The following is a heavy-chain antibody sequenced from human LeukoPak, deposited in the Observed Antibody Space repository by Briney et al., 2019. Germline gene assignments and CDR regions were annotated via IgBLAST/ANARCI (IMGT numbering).Heavy chain of an antibody. Sequence: SETLSLTCTVSGGSISSYYWSWIRQPPGKGLEWIGYIYYSGSTNYNPSLKSRVTISVDTSKNQFSLKLSSVTAADTAVYYCARTHFEDYYLNRNGWFDPWGQGTLVTVSS. J-gene: IGHJ5*02. CDR3: ARTHFEDYYLNRNGWFDP. D-gene: IGHD3-22*01. V-gene: IGHV4-59*08. CDR1: GGSISSYY. CDR2: IYYSGST.